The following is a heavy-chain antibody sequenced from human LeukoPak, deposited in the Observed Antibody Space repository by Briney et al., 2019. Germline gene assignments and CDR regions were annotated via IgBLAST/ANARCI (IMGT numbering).Heavy chain of an antibody. CDR3: ARGGGYSNGFDY. V-gene: IGHV4-34*01. CDR1: GGSFSGYY. Sequence: SETLSLTCAVYGGSFSGYYWSWIRQPPGKGLEWIGEINHRGSTNYNPSLKSRVTISVDTSKNQFSLKLSSVTAADTAVYYCARGGGYSNGFDYWGQGTLVTVFS. J-gene: IGHJ4*02. D-gene: IGHD4-11*01. CDR2: INHRGST.